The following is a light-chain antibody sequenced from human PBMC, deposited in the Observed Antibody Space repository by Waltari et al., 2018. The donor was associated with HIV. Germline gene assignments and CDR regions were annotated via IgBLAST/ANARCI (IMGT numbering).Light chain of an antibody. J-gene: IGKJ3*01. V-gene: IGKV1-39*01. CDR3: QQSYSVPLT. CDR1: QSIFNC. CDR2: DAF. Sequence: IQVNQVPSTLSATSGEKVPITCRASQSIFNCLNWYQQKPGKAPQLLIYDAFTLQPGVPSRFSGSASGTDFTLTISSLQPEDFATYYCQQSYSVPLTFGPGTEVDIK.